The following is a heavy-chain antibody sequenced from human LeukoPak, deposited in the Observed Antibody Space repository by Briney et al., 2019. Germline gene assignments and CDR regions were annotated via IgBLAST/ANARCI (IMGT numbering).Heavy chain of an antibody. CDR2: IIPIFGTA. CDR1: GGTFSSYA. CDR3: AKVESPPMAFDI. D-gene: IGHD3-3*01. V-gene: IGHV1-69*13. J-gene: IGHJ3*02. Sequence: SVKVSCKASGGTFSSYAISWVRQAPGQGLEWMGGIIPIFGTANYAQKFQGRVTITADESTSTAYMELSSLRSEDTAVYYCAKVESPPMAFDIWGQGTMVTVSS.